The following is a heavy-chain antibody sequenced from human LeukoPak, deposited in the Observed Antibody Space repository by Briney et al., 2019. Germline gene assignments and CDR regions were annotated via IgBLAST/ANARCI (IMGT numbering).Heavy chain of an antibody. Sequence: GGSLRLSCSASGFTFSSYAMHWVRQAPGKGLEYVSAISSNGGSTYYADSVKGRFTISRDNSKNTLYLQMSSLRAEDTAEYYCVTDRRGILVRGTTFDYWGQGTLVTVSS. J-gene: IGHJ4*02. CDR3: VTDRRGILVRGTTFDY. D-gene: IGHD3-10*01. V-gene: IGHV3-64D*06. CDR2: ISSNGGST. CDR1: GFTFSSYA.